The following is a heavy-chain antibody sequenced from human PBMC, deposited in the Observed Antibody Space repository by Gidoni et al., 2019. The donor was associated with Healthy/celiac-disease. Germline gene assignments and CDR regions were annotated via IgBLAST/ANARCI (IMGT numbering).Heavy chain of an antibody. J-gene: IGHJ3*02. CDR1: GGTFSSYA. CDR3: ARDTPGGQLVPGTDAFDI. Sequence: QVQLVQSGAEVKKTGSSVTVSCKASGGTFSSYAISWVRPAPGQGLEWMGWIIPIFGTANYAQKFQGRVTITADESTSTAYMELSSLRSEDTAVYYCARDTPGGQLVPGTDAFDIWGQGTMVTVSS. V-gene: IGHV1-69*01. CDR2: IIPIFGTA. D-gene: IGHD6-13*01.